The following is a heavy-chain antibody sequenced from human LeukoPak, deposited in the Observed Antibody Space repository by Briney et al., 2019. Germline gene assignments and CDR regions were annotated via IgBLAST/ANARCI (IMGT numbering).Heavy chain of an antibody. Sequence: GGSLSLSCAAAGFTISSYWMSWVRQAPGKGLEWVANIKYDGSEVHYVDSVKGRFTISRDIVKNSLFLQMNSLRAEDTAVYCCARDIAAAGLFFDYWGQGALVTVSS. CDR1: GFTISSYW. D-gene: IGHD6-13*01. CDR2: IKYDGSEV. V-gene: IGHV3-7*01. J-gene: IGHJ4*02. CDR3: ARDIAAAGLFFDY.